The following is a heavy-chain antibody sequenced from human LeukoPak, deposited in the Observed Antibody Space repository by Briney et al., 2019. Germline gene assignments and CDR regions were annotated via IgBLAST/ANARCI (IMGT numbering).Heavy chain of an antibody. CDR2: ISYDGSNK. J-gene: IGHJ4*02. Sequence: GRSLRLSCAASGFTFSNYGMQWVRQAPGKGLEWVAVISYDGSNKYYADYVKGRFTISRDNSKNTLYLQMNSLRPEDTAVYYCAKGWRLVDYWGQGTLVTVSS. CDR3: AKGWRLVDY. CDR1: GFTFSNYG. D-gene: IGHD6-19*01. V-gene: IGHV3-30*18.